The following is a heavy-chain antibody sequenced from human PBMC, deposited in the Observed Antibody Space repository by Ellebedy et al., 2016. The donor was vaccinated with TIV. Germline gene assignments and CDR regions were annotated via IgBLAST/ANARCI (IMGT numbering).Heavy chain of an antibody. CDR1: GFTFSSYW. J-gene: IGHJ4*02. CDR3: ARVYDSIDY. V-gene: IGHV3-7*01. CDR2: IKQEGSEK. Sequence: PGGSLRLSCAASGFTFSSYWMSWVRQTPGKGLEWVANIKQEGSEKYYVDSVKSRFTISRDNAKNSLYLQMNSLRAEDTAVYYCARVYDSIDYWGQGTLVTVSS. D-gene: IGHD3-22*01.